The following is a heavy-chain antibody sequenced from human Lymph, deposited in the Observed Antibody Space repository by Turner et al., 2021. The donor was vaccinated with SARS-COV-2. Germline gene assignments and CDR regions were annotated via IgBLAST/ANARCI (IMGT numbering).Heavy chain of an antibody. V-gene: IGHV3-74*01. J-gene: IGHJ4*02. CDR2: INSDGSST. Sequence: EVQLVESGGGLVQPGGSLRLSCAASGLPFGSYWMHWVRQAPGKGLVWVARINSDGSSTSYADSVKGRFTISRDNAKNTLYLQMNSLRAEDTAVYFCANPSSYYDSSGFEFWGQGTLVTVSS. D-gene: IGHD3-22*01. CDR3: ANPSSYYDSSGFEF. CDR1: GLPFGSYW.